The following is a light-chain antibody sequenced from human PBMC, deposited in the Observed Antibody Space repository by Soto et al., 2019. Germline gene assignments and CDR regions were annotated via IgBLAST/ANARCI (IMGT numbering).Light chain of an antibody. V-gene: IGLV2-8*01. CDR3: SSFVAGNNYWV. CDR1: SSDVGKYDY. J-gene: IGLJ3*02. CDR2: EVT. Sequence: QSVLTQPPSASGSPGQSVTISCTGTSSDVGKYDYVSWFQHHPGKAPKLIIYEVTKRPSGVPDRFSASKSGNTASLTVSGLQAEDEADYYCSSFVAGNNYWVFGGGTKLTVL.